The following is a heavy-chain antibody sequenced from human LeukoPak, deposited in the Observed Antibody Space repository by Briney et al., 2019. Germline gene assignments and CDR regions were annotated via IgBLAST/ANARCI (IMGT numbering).Heavy chain of an antibody. CDR3: ARGLVVVDPGPYYFDY. Sequence: SVKVSCKASGGTFSSYAISWVRQAPGQGLEWMGGIIPIFGTANYAQKFQGRVTITADESTSTAYMELSSLRSEDAAVYDCARGLVVVDPGPYYFDYWGQGTLVTVSS. J-gene: IGHJ4*02. CDR1: GGTFSSYA. D-gene: IGHD3-22*01. CDR2: IIPIFGTA. V-gene: IGHV1-69*13.